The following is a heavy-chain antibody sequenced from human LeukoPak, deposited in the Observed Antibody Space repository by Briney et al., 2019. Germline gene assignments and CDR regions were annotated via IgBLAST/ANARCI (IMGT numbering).Heavy chain of an antibody. CDR2: INHSGST. Sequence: PETLSLTCAVHGGSFRGYFGNWIRQTPGKGLEWIGEINHSGSTNYNPSLKSLDTISVDTSKNQFSLKLNSVTAADTAIYYCARRTTDTSGNYYGAFDIWGPGTVVTVSS. CDR3: ARRTTDTSGNYYGAFDI. D-gene: IGHD3-22*01. V-gene: IGHV4-34*01. CDR1: GGSFRGYF. J-gene: IGHJ3*02.